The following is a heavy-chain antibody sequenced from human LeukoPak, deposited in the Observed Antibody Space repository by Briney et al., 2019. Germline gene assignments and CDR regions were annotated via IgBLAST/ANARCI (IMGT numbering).Heavy chain of an antibody. CDR1: GGSVSSGGYH. D-gene: IGHD4-11*01. V-gene: IGHV4-61*03. J-gene: IGHJ5*02. Sequence: SETLSLTCSVSGGSVSSGGYHWGWIRQPPGKGLEWIGYIYHSGSANYNPSLKSRVTISVDTSKNHFSLNLSSVTAADTAVYYCARVGHLTNNWFDPWGQGSLVSVSS. CDR2: IYHSGSA. CDR3: ARVGHLTNNWFDP.